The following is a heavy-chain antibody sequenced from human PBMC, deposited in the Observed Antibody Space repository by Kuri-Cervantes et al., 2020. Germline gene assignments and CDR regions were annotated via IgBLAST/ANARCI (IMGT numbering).Heavy chain of an antibody. V-gene: IGHV3-48*03. J-gene: IGHJ5*02. CDR2: ISSSGSTT. D-gene: IGHD1-26*01. CDR1: GFTFSSYE. Sequence: GESLKISCAASGFTFSSYEMNWVRQAPGKGLEWVSYISSSGSTTYYADSAKGRFTISRDNSKNTLYLQMNSLRGEDTAMYYCAKMAAPGVGGLGSWGQGTLVTVSS. CDR3: AKMAAPGVGGLGS.